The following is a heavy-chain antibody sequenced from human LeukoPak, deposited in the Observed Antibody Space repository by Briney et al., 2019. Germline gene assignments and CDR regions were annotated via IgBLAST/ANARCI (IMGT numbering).Heavy chain of an antibody. D-gene: IGHD3-10*01. CDR1: GFTFSSYA. J-gene: IGHJ4*02. V-gene: IGHV3-30-3*01. Sequence: GGSLRLSCAASGFTFSSYAMHWVRQAPGEGLEWVAVISYDGSNKYYADSVKGRFTISRDNSKNTLYLQMNSLRAEDTAVYYCAREVLLWFGEFDYWGQGTLVTVSS. CDR3: AREVLLWFGEFDY. CDR2: ISYDGSNK.